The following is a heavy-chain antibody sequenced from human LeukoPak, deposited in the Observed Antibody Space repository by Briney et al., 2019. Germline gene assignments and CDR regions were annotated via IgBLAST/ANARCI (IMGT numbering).Heavy chain of an antibody. CDR3: TRAYTQLGSDP. V-gene: IGHV3-49*03. Sequence: PGRSLRLSCTASGFTFGDYAMSWFRQAPGKGLEWVGFIRSKAYGGTTEYAASVKGRFTISRGDSKSIAYLQMNSLKTEDTAVYYCTRAYTQLGSDPWGQGTLVTVSS. D-gene: IGHD2-2*01. CDR1: GFTFGDYA. CDR2: IRSKAYGGTT. J-gene: IGHJ5*02.